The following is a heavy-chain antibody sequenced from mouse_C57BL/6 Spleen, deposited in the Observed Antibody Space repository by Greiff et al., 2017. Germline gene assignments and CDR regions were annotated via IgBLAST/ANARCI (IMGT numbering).Heavy chain of an antibody. CDR1: GYTFTSYW. J-gene: IGHJ2*01. CDR2: IHPNSGST. V-gene: IGHV1-64*01. Sequence: QVQLQQPGAELVKPGASVKLSCKASGYTFTSYWMHWVKQRPGQGLEWIGMIHPNSGSTNYNEKFKSKATLTVDKSSSTAYMQLSSLTSEDSAVYYCARGGWDYDVVYFDYWGQGTTLTVSS. CDR3: ARGGWDYDVVYFDY. D-gene: IGHD2-4*01.